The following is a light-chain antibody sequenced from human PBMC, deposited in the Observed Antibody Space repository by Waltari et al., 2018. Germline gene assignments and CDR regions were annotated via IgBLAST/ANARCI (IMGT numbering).Light chain of an antibody. Sequence: SYELTQPPSVSVSPGQTASITCSGDKLGDKYACWYQQKPGQSPVLVIYQDNKRPSGIPERCSGSNCGDTATLAISGTQAMDEGDYYCQAWDSSTGGVFGGGTKLTVL. CDR2: QDN. J-gene: IGLJ3*02. V-gene: IGLV3-1*01. CDR1: KLGDKY. CDR3: QAWDSSTGGV.